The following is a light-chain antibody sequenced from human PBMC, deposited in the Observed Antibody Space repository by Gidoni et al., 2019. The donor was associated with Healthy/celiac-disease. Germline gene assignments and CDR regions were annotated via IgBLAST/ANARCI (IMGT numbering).Light chain of an antibody. Sequence: QSALTQPASVSGSPGQSITISCTGTSSDGGCYNYVSWYQQHPGKAPKLMIYEVSNRPSGVSNRFSGSKSGNTASLTISGRQAEDEADYYCSSYTSSSVVVFGGGTKLTVL. J-gene: IGLJ2*01. CDR3: SSYTSSSVVV. CDR1: SSDGGCYNY. V-gene: IGLV2-14*01. CDR2: EVS.